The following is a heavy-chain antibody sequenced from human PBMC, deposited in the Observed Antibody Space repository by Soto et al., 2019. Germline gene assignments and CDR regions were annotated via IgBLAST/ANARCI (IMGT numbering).Heavy chain of an antibody. Sequence: QVQLVQSGAEVKKPGASVKVSCKASGYTFTKFGISWGRQAPGQGLEWMGWISAYNGNTNYAQNFQGRVPMTTDTATRAANMELRRPRADDTAVYYCARGGTAIDYRGQGTLVTVSS. V-gene: IGHV1-18*01. CDR3: ARGGTAIDY. CDR2: ISAYNGNT. CDR1: GYTFTKFG. D-gene: IGHD2-21*02. J-gene: IGHJ4*02.